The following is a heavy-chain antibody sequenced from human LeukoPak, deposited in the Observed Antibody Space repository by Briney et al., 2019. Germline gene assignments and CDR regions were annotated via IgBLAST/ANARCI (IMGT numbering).Heavy chain of an antibody. Sequence: PSETLPLTCTVSGGSISGYYWSWIRQPPGKGLEWIGYIYYSGSTNFNPSLKSRVTISVDTSKNQFSLKLYSVTAADTAVYYCARVKYCGGDCYAFDIWGQGTMVTVSS. J-gene: IGHJ3*02. V-gene: IGHV4-59*01. D-gene: IGHD2-21*01. CDR3: ARVKYCGGDCYAFDI. CDR1: GGSISGYY. CDR2: IYYSGST.